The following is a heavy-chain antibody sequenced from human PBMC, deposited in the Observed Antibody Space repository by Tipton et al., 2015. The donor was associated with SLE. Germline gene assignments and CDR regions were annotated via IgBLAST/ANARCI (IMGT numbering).Heavy chain of an antibody. CDR2: IYTSGST. CDR1: GGSISSGSYY. V-gene: IGHV4-61*02. D-gene: IGHD7-27*01. Sequence: TLSLTCTVSGGSISSGSYYWSWIRQPAGKGLEWIGRIYTSGSTNYNPSLKSRFTISVDTSKNQFSLKLSSVTAADTAVYYCARGAGDDYYYYYMDVWGKGTTVTVSS. J-gene: IGHJ6*03. CDR3: ARGAGDDYYYYYMDV.